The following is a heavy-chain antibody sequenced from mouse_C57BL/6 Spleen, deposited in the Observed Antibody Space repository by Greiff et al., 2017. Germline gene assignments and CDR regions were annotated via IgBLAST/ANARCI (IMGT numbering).Heavy chain of an antibody. CDR3: ARRGNYRYWYFDV. V-gene: IGHV5-2*01. CDR2: INSDGGST. CDR1: EYEFPSHD. D-gene: IGHD2-1*01. Sequence: EVNLVESGGGLVQPGESLKLSCESNEYEFPSHDMSWVRKTPEKRLELVAAINSDGGSTYYPDTMERRFIISRDKTKKTLYLQMSSLRSEDTALYYCARRGNYRYWYFDVWGTGTTVTVSS. J-gene: IGHJ1*03.